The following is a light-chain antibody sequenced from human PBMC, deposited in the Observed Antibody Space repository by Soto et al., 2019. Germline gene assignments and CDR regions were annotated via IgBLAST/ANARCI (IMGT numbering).Light chain of an antibody. Sequence: EKALTQSPGTLYLSPGVRAPLSCRASKSVGRYLAWYQQKPDKAPRLLIYNASHSATDIAAMLSGSASGTDFILPINSLEPEVLAVYYCQQRYNALALGGGTKLEIK. CDR3: QQRYNALA. CDR2: NAS. J-gene: IGKJ4*01. CDR1: KSVGRY. V-gene: IGKV3-11*01.